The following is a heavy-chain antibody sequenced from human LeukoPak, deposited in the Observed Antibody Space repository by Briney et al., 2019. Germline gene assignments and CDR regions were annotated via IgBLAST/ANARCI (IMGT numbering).Heavy chain of an antibody. J-gene: IGHJ4*02. CDR3: AREVYGSGSYFPY. CDR2: ISSSSSYI. D-gene: IGHD3-10*01. CDR1: GFTFSSYG. V-gene: IGHV3-21*01. Sequence: GGSLRLSCAASGFTFSSYGMSWVRQAPGKGLEWVSSISSSSSYIYYADSVKGRFTISRDNANNSLFLQLNSLRAEDTAVYYCAREVYGSGSYFPYWGQGTLVTVSS.